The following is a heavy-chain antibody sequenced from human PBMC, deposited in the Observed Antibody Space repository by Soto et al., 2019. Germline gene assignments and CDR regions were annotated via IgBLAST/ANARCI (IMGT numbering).Heavy chain of an antibody. V-gene: IGHV3-72*01. CDR1: GFTFSDHY. CDR3: ARAHFDCTNGVCYLEY. Sequence: GGSLRLSCAASGFTFSDHYMDWVRQAPGKGLEWVGRTRNKANSYTTEYAASVKGRFTISRDDSKNSLYLQMNSLKTEDTAVYYCARAHFDCTNGVCYLEYWGQGTLVTVSS. CDR2: TRNKANSYTT. J-gene: IGHJ4*02. D-gene: IGHD2-8*01.